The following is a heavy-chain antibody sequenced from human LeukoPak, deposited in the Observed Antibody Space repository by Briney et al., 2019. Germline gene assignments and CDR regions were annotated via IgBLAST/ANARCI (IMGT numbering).Heavy chain of an antibody. Sequence: SDTLSLTCVVSGFSIRSGYQWAWIRQPPGKGLEWIGSIYHTGSAHYNPSLKSRVTISIDTSNNQFSLRLSSVTAADTAIYYCARDPRWLSPDCTSISCYENYFDPWGQGILVTVSS. CDR3: ARDPRWLSPDCTSISCYENYFDP. CDR2: IYHTGSA. D-gene: IGHD2-2*01. J-gene: IGHJ4*02. V-gene: IGHV4-38-2*02. CDR1: GFSIRSGYQ.